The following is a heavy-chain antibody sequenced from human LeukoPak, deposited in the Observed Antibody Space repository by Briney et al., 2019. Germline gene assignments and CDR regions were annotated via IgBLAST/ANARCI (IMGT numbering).Heavy chain of an antibody. CDR1: GFSLSTSGVG. CDR3: ALVAWVRGVILPFDY. Sequence: SGPTLVKPTQTLTLTCTLSGFSLSTSGVGVGWIRQPPGKALEWLALIYWDDDKRYSPPLKSRLTITKDTSKNQVVLTMTNMDPVDTATYYCALVAWVRGVILPFDYWGRGTLVTISS. V-gene: IGHV2-5*02. D-gene: IGHD3-10*01. J-gene: IGHJ4*02. CDR2: IYWDDDK.